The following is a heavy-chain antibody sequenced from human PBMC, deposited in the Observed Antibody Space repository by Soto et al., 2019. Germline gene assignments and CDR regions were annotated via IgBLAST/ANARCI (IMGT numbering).Heavy chain of an antibody. Sequence: QVQLVQSGAEVKKPGASVKVSCKASGYTFTSYDINWVRQATGQGLEWMGWMNPNSGNTGYAPKFQGRVTMTRNTSISTAYMELSSLRSEDTAVYYCARSSSTSSWYYYGMDVWGQGTTVTVSS. J-gene: IGHJ6*02. CDR1: GYTFTSYD. CDR3: ARSSSTSSWYYYGMDV. CDR2: MNPNSGNT. D-gene: IGHD2-2*01. V-gene: IGHV1-8*01.